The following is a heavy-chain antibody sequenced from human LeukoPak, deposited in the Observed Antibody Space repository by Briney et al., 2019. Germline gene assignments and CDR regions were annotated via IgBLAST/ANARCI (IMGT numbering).Heavy chain of an antibody. V-gene: IGHV3-30*18. J-gene: IGHJ4*02. CDR3: AKDPKPHGYSYGYEK. CDR1: GFTFSSYG. Sequence: GRSLRLSCAASGFTFSSYGMHWVRQAPGKGLEWVAVISYDGSNKYYADSVKGRFTISRDNSKNTLYLQMNSLRAEDTAVYYCAKDPKPHGYSYGYEKWGQGTLVTVSS. CDR2: ISYDGSNK. D-gene: IGHD5-18*01.